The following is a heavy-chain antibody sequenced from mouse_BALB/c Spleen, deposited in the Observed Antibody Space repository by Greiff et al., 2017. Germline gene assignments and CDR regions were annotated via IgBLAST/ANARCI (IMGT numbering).Heavy chain of an antibody. V-gene: IGHV5-6-4*01. Sequence: EVQLVESGGGLVKPGGSLKLSCAASGFTFSSYTMSWVRQTPEKRLEWVATISSGGSYTYYPDSVKGRFTISRDNAKNTLYLQMSSLKSEDTAMYYCTRDDGNLYAMDYWGQGTSVTVSS. D-gene: IGHD1-1*01. J-gene: IGHJ4*01. CDR3: TRDDGNLYAMDY. CDR1: GFTFSSYT. CDR2: ISSGGSYT.